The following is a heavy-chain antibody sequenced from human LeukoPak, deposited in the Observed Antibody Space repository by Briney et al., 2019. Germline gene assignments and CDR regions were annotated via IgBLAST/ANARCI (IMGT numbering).Heavy chain of an antibody. CDR3: ARDYYDSSGYYGAIFFDY. CDR1: GFXFSSYA. Sequence: GGFLRLSCAASGFXFSSYAISWVRQAPGKGLEWVSDISGSGGSTYYADSVKGRFTISRDNSKNTLYLQMNSLRAEDTAVYYCARDYYDSSGYYGAIFFDYWGQGTLVTVSS. V-gene: IGHV3-23*01. J-gene: IGHJ4*02. CDR2: ISGSGGST. D-gene: IGHD3-22*01.